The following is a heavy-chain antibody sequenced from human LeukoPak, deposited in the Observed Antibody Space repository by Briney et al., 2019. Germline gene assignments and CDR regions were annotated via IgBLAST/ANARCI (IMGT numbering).Heavy chain of an antibody. CDR2: ISERSSYI. J-gene: IGHJ3*02. CDR3: ARATGGQNDDFDI. V-gene: IGHV3-21*01. D-gene: IGHD4-23*01. Sequence: PGGSLRLSCAASGFTFSSYSVNWVRQAPGKGLEWVSSISERSSYIYYADSMKGRFTISRDNAKNSLYLQMNSLRAEDTAVYYCARATGGQNDDFDIWGQGTVVTVSS. CDR1: GFTFSSYS.